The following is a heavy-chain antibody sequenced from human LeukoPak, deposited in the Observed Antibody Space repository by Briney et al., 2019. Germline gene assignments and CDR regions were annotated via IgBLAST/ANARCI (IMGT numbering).Heavy chain of an antibody. V-gene: IGHV3-7*01. J-gene: IGHJ5*02. CDR2: IKQDGSEK. Sequence: GGSLRLSCAASGFTFSTYGMSWVRQAPGKGLEWVANIKQDGSEKYYVDSVKGRFTISRDNAKNSLYLQMNSLRAEDTAVYYCARDRRMAAEGDWFDPWGQGTLVTVSS. D-gene: IGHD6-13*01. CDR1: GFTFSTYG. CDR3: ARDRRMAAEGDWFDP.